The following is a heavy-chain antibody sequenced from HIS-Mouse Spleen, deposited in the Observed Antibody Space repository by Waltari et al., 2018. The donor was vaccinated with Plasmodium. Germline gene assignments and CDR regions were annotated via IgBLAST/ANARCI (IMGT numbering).Heavy chain of an antibody. CDR3: ARDSIAVAGHWFDP. D-gene: IGHD6-19*01. Sequence: QVQLVQSGAEVKKPGSSVKVSCKASGGTFSSYAISWVRQAPGQGVEWMGRSIHILGIANFAQKFQGRVTITADKFTSTAYMELSSLRSEDTAVYYCARDSIAVAGHWFDPWGQGTLVTVSS. CDR1: GGTFSSYA. V-gene: IGHV1-69*04. CDR2: SIHILGIA. J-gene: IGHJ5*02.